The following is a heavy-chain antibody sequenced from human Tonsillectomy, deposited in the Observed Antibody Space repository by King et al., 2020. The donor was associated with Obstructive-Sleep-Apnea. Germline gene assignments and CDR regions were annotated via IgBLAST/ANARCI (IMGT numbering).Heavy chain of an antibody. CDR1: GYTFTSNG. V-gene: IGHV1-18*01. CDR2: VGAYNGKT. CDR3: AKNYYDSSGYYSSDTFDL. D-gene: IGHD3-22*01. Sequence: QLVQSGAEVKKPVASVKVSCKASGYTFTSNGISWVRQAPGQGLEWRGWVGAYNGKTKYSQKLQVRVTMTTDTSTGTAYMELRSLRSDDTAVYYCAKNYYDSSGYYSSDTFDLWGQGTMVIVSS. J-gene: IGHJ3*01.